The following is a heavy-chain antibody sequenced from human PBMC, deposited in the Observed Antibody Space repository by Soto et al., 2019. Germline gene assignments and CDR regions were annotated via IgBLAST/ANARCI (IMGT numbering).Heavy chain of an antibody. CDR1: GFTFSSYG. CDR3: AIRGAGGFDY. D-gene: IGHD3-16*01. J-gene: IGHJ4*02. V-gene: IGHV3-30*03. Sequence: QVQLEESGGGVVQPGRSLRLSCAASGFTFSSYGMHWVRQAPGKGLEWVAVISYDGSNKYYADSVKGRFTISRDNSKNTLYLQMNSLRAEDTAVYYCAIRGAGGFDYWGQGTLVTVSS. CDR2: ISYDGSNK.